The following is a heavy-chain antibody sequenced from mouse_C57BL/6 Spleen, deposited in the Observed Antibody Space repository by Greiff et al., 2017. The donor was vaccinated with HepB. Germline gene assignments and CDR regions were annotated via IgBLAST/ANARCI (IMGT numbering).Heavy chain of an antibody. Sequence: QVQLKQSGPGLVQPSQSLSITCTVSGFSLTSYGVHWVRQSPGKGLEWLGVIWRGGSTDYNAAFMSRLSITKDNSKSQVFFKMNSLQADDTAIYYCAGYYYGSSPYYYAMDYWGQGTSVTVSS. V-gene: IGHV2-5*01. D-gene: IGHD1-1*01. CDR3: AGYYYGSSPYYYAMDY. CDR2: IWRGGST. CDR1: GFSLTSYG. J-gene: IGHJ4*01.